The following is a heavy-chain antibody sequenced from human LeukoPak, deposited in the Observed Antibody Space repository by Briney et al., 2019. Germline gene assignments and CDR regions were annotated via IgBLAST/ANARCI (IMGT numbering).Heavy chain of an antibody. Sequence: PSETLSLTCTVSGGSISSYYWSWIRQPAGKGLEWIGRIYTSGSTNYNPSLKSRVTMSVDTSKNQFSLKLSSVTAADTAVYYCARDRIAARRGVDWFDPWGQGTLVTASS. D-gene: IGHD6-6*01. CDR2: IYTSGST. J-gene: IGHJ5*02. V-gene: IGHV4-4*07. CDR1: GGSISSYY. CDR3: ARDRIAARRGVDWFDP.